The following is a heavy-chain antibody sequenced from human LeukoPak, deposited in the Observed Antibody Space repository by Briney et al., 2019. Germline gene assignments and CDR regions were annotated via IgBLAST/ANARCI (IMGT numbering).Heavy chain of an antibody. Sequence: GGSLRLSCAASGFTVSSSYMSWVRQAPGKGLEWVSIIYGGGGNTYYADFVKGRFTISRDTSKNTLYLQMNTLRVEDTAVYYCARGVSTTNFDYWGQGTLVTVSS. CDR1: GFTVSSSY. D-gene: IGHD5/OR15-5a*01. CDR3: ARGVSTTNFDY. CDR2: IYGGGGNT. V-gene: IGHV3-66*02. J-gene: IGHJ4*02.